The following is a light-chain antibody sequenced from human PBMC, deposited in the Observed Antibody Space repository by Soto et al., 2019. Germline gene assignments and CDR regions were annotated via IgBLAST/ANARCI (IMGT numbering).Light chain of an antibody. CDR1: QSVSSY. CDR3: QQRANWPHT. CDR2: DAS. Sequence: EIVSTQSPATLSLSPGERATLSCRASQSVSSYLAWYQQKPGQAPRLLIYDASKRATGIPARFSGSGSGTDFTLTISSLEPEDSAVYYCQQRANWPHTVGQGTKLEIK. V-gene: IGKV3-11*01. J-gene: IGKJ2*01.